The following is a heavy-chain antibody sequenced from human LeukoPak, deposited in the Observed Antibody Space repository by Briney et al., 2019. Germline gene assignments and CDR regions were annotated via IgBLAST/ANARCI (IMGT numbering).Heavy chain of an antibody. CDR2: ISGSGVTT. Sequence: GGSLRLSCAASGFTFSSCAMSWVRQAPGKGLEWASAISGSGVTTYYADSVKGRFTISRDNSKNTLHLQMNSLRAEDTAVYYCARSSGSYTRLDYWGQGTLVTVSS. D-gene: IGHD3-10*01. CDR1: GFTFSSCA. V-gene: IGHV3-23*01. CDR3: ARSSGSYTRLDY. J-gene: IGHJ4*02.